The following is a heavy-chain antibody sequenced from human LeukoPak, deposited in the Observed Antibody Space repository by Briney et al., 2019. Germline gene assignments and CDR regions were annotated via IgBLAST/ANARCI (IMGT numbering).Heavy chain of an antibody. CDR3: ARDIWNYYFDY. D-gene: IGHD1-7*01. J-gene: IGHJ4*02. V-gene: IGHV4-31*03. CDR1: GGSITSGGYY. Sequence: SETLSLTCTVSGGSITSGGYYWSWIRQHPGKGLEWIGYISSSGTTYCNPSLKSRVTISLDTSKNQFSLNLSSVSAADTAVYYCARDIWNYYFDYWGRGTLVTVSS. CDR2: ISSSGTT.